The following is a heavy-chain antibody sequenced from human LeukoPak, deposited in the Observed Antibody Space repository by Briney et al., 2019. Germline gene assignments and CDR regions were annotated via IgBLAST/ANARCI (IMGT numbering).Heavy chain of an antibody. D-gene: IGHD5-24*01. CDR1: GGSITSYNHY. CDR2: IYYTGST. CDR3: AKDGGDGDNKGLY. J-gene: IGHJ4*02. V-gene: IGHV4-39*07. Sequence: KPSETLSLTCIVSGGSITSYNHYWGWVRQPPGKGLEWIGSIYYTGSTYYNPSPTSRVTISLDTSKNQFSLKVTSVTAADTAIYYCAKDGGDGDNKGLYWGQGTLVTVSS.